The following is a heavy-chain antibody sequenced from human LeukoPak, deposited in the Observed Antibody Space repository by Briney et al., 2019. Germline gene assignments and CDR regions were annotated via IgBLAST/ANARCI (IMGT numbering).Heavy chain of an antibody. J-gene: IGHJ4*02. Sequence: PGGSLRLSCAASGFTFSSYAMHWVRQAPGKGLGYVSAISSNGGSTYYANSVKGRFTISRDHSKNTLYLQMGSLRAEDMAVYYCARDRGDSSSSSYFDYWGQGTLVTVSS. V-gene: IGHV3-64*01. D-gene: IGHD6-6*01. CDR1: GFTFSSYA. CDR2: ISSNGGST. CDR3: ARDRGDSSSSSYFDY.